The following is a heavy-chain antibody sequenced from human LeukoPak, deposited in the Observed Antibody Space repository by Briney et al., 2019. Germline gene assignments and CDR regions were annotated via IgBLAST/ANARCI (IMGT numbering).Heavy chain of an antibody. D-gene: IGHD2-15*01. V-gene: IGHV3-7*03. CDR3: ARGRPHGSDY. Sequence: AGGSLRLSCAASGFTFSSYWMNWARQAPGKGLEWVASINHNGNVNYYVDSVKGRFTISRDNAKNSLYLQMSNLRAEDTAVYYCARGRPHGSDYWGQGTLVTVSS. CDR1: GFTFSSYW. CDR2: INHNGNVN. J-gene: IGHJ4*02.